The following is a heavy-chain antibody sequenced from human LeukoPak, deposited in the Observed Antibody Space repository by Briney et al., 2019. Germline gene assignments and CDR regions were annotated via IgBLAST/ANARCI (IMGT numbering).Heavy chain of an antibody. Sequence: GASVKVSCKASGYTFTGYYMHWVRQAPGQGLEWMGWINPNSGGTNYAQKFQGRVTMTRDTSISTAYMELSRLRSDDTAVYYCARVQSIVVVPAAAYNWFDPWGQGTLVTVSS. D-gene: IGHD2-2*01. CDR2: INPNSGGT. V-gene: IGHV1-2*02. CDR3: ARVQSIVVVPAAAYNWFDP. CDR1: GYTFTGYY. J-gene: IGHJ5*02.